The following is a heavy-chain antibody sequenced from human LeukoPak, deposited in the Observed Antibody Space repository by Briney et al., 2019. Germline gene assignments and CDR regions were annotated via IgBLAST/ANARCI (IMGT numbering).Heavy chain of an antibody. CDR2: IYYSGST. CDR3: ARRRGNIVAPRIDYYYMDV. D-gene: IGHD2-21*01. J-gene: IGHJ6*03. CDR1: GGSISSSNY. V-gene: IGHV4-4*02. Sequence: SGTLSLTCAVPGGSGGSISSSNYWSWVRQPPGKGLEWIGYIYYSGSTNYNPSLKSRVTISVDTSKNQFSLKLSSVTAADTAVYYCARRRGNIVAPRIDYYYMDVWGKGTTVTVSS.